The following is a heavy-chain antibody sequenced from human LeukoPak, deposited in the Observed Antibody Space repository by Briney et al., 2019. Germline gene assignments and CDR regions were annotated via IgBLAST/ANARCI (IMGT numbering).Heavy chain of an antibody. CDR1: GFTVSSNY. J-gene: IGHJ4*02. Sequence: PGGSLRLSCAASGFTVSSNYMNWVRQAPGKGLEWVSVLYSDDTTYYAESAKGRFTISRDNAKNTLYLQMNNLRAEDTAVYYCARCGLHDNYGLFDCWGQGTLVTISS. V-gene: IGHV3-66*01. D-gene: IGHD5-24*01. CDR2: LYSDDTT. CDR3: ARCGLHDNYGLFDC.